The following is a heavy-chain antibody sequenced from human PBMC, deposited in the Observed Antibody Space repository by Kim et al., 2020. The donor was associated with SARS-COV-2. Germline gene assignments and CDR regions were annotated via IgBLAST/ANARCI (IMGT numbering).Heavy chain of an antibody. CDR2: IYYSGRT. D-gene: IGHD3-9*01. V-gene: IGHV4-39*01. CDR3: ARSRADYDILTGTTPPLY. Sequence: SETLSLTCTVSGGSISSSSYYWGWIRQPPGKGLEWIGSIYYSGRTYYNPSLKSRVTISVDTSKNQFSLKLSSVTAADTAVYYCARSRADYDILTGTTPPLYWGQGTLVTVSS. J-gene: IGHJ4*02. CDR1: GGSISSSSYY.